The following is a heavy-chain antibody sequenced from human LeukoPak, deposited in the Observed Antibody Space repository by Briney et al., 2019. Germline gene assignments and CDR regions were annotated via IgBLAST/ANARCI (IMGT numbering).Heavy chain of an antibody. CDR3: ARTGYRSSASCSVVKQWLVRVYFDY. CDR2: IYYSGST. D-gene: IGHD2-2*01. J-gene: IGHJ4*02. V-gene: IGHV4-39*01. CDR1: GGSISSYSYY. Sequence: ASETLSLTCTVSGGSISSYSYYWGWIRQPPGKGLEWIGSIYYSGSTYNNPSLKSRVTMSVDTSKNQFSLVLNSVTAADTAVYYCARTGYRSSASCSVVKQWLVRVYFDYWGQGTLVTVSS.